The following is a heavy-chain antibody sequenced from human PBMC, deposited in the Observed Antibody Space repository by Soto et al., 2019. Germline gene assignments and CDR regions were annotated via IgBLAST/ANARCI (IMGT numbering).Heavy chain of an antibody. CDR2: IGGGTGAT. CDR1: GFTFNTYA. J-gene: IGHJ4*02. V-gene: IGHV3-23*01. Sequence: EVQLLESGGGLVQPGGSLGLSCAASGFTFNTYAMSWVRQAPGEGLEWVSGIGGGTGATYNADSVKGRFIISRDNSKNTLDLQMNNLRVEDTAVYYCAKNAMSTVTRRGQYFDSWGQGTLVTVSS. D-gene: IGHD4-17*01. CDR3: AKNAMSTVTRRGQYFDS.